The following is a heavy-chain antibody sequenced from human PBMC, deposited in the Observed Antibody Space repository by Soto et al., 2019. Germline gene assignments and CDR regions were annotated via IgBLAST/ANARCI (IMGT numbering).Heavy chain of an antibody. V-gene: IGHV1-18*01. Sequence: QVQLVQSGAEVKKPGASVKVSCKASDYTFTSYGITWVRQAHGQGLEWMGWISAYNGNTNYAQKLQGRVTMTTDTSTSTGYMELRSRRSDDTAVYYCPRSDSSGFGAFDIWGQGTMVTVSS. CDR1: DYTFTSYG. J-gene: IGHJ3*02. CDR2: ISAYNGNT. D-gene: IGHD6-19*01. CDR3: PRSDSSGFGAFDI.